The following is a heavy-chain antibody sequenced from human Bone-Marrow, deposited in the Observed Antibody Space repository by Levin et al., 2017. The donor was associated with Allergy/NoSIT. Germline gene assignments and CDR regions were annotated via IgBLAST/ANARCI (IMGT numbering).Heavy chain of an antibody. CDR2: LGGSGGGK. Sequence: GGSLRLSCAASGFTFSNYAMGWVRQAPGKGLEWVSSLGGSGGGKYYADSVKGRFTISRDNSRNTLYLQMNSLRAEDTAVYFCAKDLDISSGGDFDYWGRGTLVTVSS. CDR1: GFTFSNYA. D-gene: IGHD6-25*01. J-gene: IGHJ4*02. CDR3: AKDLDISSGGDFDY. V-gene: IGHV3-23*01.